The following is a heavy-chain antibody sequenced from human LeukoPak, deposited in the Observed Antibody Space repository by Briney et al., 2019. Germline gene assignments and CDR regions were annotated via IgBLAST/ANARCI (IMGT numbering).Heavy chain of an antibody. CDR2: ISYDGSNK. Sequence: GGPLRLSCAASGFTFSSYAMQWVPQAPGKGLEWFAVISYDGSNKYYSDSVKGRFTISRDNSKNTLYLQMNSLRAEDTAVYYCARDKQGFYGSGIFDYWGQGTLVTVSS. D-gene: IGHD3-10*01. J-gene: IGHJ4*02. CDR3: ARDKQGFYGSGIFDY. V-gene: IGHV3-30*01. CDR1: GFTFSSYA.